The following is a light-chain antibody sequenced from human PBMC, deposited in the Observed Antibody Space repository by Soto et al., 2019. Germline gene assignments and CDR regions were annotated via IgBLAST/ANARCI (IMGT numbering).Light chain of an antibody. V-gene: IGKV1-39*01. Sequence: DIPMTQSPSSLSASVGDRVTITCRASQNIATYLHWYQQKSGKTPKLLIYGASSLQAGVPSRFSGSGLGTDFHLTISSLQPEDSGTYYCQQTFSTIVTFGGGTKVEIK. CDR3: QQTFSTIVT. J-gene: IGKJ4*01. CDR2: GAS. CDR1: QNIATY.